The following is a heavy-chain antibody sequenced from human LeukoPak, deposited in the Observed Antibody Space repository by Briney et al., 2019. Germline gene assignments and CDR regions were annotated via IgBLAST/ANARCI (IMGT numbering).Heavy chain of an antibody. CDR3: ARQIREYGKTFDY. Sequence: SETLSLTCAVYGGSFSGYYWSWIRQPPGKGLEWIGEINHSGSTNYNPSLKSRVTISVDTSKNQFSLKLSSVTAADTAVYYCARQIREYGKTFDYWGQGTLVTVSS. CDR1: GGSFSGYY. J-gene: IGHJ4*02. V-gene: IGHV4-34*01. CDR2: INHSGST. D-gene: IGHD6-6*01.